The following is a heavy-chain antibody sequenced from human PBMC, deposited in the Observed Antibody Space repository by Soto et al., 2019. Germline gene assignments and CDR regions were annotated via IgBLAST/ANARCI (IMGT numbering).Heavy chain of an antibody. J-gene: IGHJ6*02. CDR2: ISYDGSNK. CDR1: GFTFSSYG. D-gene: IGHD2-15*01. Sequence: PGGSLRLSCAASGFTFSSYGMHWVRQAPGKGLEWVAVISYDGSNKYNADSVKGRFTISRDNSKNTLYLQMNSLRAEDTAVYYCAKDLLGYYYGMDVWGQGTTVTVSS. V-gene: IGHV3-30*18. CDR3: AKDLLGYYYGMDV.